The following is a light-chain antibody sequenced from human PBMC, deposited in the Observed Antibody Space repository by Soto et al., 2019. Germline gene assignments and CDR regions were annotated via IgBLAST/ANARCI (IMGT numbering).Light chain of an antibody. CDR1: QSVSSY. J-gene: IGKJ5*01. Sequence: EIVLTQSPATLSLSPGERATLSCRASQSVSSYLAWYPQKPGQAPRLLIYDASNRATGSPARFSGSGSGTDFTLTISSLEPEDFAVYYCQQRSNWPPTFGQGTRLEIK. CDR3: QQRSNWPPT. V-gene: IGKV3-11*01. CDR2: DAS.